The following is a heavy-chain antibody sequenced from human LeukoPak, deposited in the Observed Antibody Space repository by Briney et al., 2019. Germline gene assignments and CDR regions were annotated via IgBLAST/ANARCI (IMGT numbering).Heavy chain of an antibody. Sequence: SETLSLTCTVSGGSISSSSYYWGWIRQPPGKGLEWIGSIYYSGSTYYNPSLKSRVTISVDTSKNQFSLKLSSVTAADTAVYYCASSRPRVVYHYFDYWGQGTLVTVSS. J-gene: IGHJ4*02. CDR3: ASSRPRVVYHYFDY. CDR1: GGSISSSSYY. V-gene: IGHV4-39*07. D-gene: IGHD3-3*01. CDR2: IYYSGST.